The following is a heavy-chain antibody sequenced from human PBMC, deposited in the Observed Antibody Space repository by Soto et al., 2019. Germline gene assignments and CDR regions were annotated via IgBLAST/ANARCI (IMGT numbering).Heavy chain of an antibody. CDR1: GDSIGRFY. D-gene: IGHD1-26*01. V-gene: IGHV4-4*07. J-gene: IGHJ6*02. CDR2: IYSTGGT. CDR3: ARDLSGTGLDI. Sequence: QVQLHESGPGLVKPSETLSLTCSVSGDSIGRFYWSWIRRSAEKGLEWIGRIYSTGGTAYNPALKGRIAISLDRSNNHVSLEMNSVTAADTAVYFCARDLSGTGLDIWGRGTRVTVSS.